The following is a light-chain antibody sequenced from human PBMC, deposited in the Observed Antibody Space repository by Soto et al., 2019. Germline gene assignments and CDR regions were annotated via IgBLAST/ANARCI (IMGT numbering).Light chain of an antibody. Sequence: QSALTQPASVSGSPGQSITISCTGTSSDVGGYNYVSWYQQHPGKAPKLMIYEVSNRPSGVSNRFSGSKSGNTASLTVSGLQGVDEADYYCSSYAGSHNLVFGGGTQLTVL. CDR2: EVS. CDR1: SSDVGGYNY. J-gene: IGLJ3*02. CDR3: SSYAGSHNLV. V-gene: IGLV2-14*01.